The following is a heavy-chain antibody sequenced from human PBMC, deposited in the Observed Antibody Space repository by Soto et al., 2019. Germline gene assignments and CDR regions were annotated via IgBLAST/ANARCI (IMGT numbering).Heavy chain of an antibody. V-gene: IGHV3-48*02. CDR3: ARHGPHGRVQVGYYYGMDV. CDR2: ISGDSSII. Sequence: GGSLRLSCTASGLTFSSYSMNWARQAPGKGLEWISYISGDSSIIHYADSVKGRFTISRDNAKNSLYLQMSSLTDEDTAVYYCARHGPHGRVQVGYYYGMDVWGQGTTVTVSS. D-gene: IGHD3-10*01. J-gene: IGHJ6*02. CDR1: GLTFSSYS.